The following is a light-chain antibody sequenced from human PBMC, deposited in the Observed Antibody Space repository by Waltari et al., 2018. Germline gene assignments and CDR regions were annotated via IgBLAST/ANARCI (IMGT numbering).Light chain of an antibody. J-gene: IGKJ1*01. CDR3: QQYGSSPTT. CDR1: PSVSGRY. V-gene: IGKV3-20*01. CDR2: GAS. Sequence: EIVLTQSPGTLSLSPGDRATLSCRARPSVSGRYLAWYQPKPGQAPRLLIYGASSRATGIPDRFSGSGSGTDFTRSISRLEPEEFAVYYCQQYGSSPTTFGQGTKVEIK.